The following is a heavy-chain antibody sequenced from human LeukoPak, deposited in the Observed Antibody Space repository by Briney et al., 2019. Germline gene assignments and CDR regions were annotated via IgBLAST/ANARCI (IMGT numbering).Heavy chain of an antibody. V-gene: IGHV3-9*03. CDR1: GFTFDDYA. CDR3: AKDIAYSPLQGSGCDS. D-gene: IGHD1-26*01. J-gene: IGHJ4*02. Sequence: PGGSLRLSCTASGFTFDDYAMHWVREAPGKGLEWVSGISWNSNSIVYADSVKGRFTISRDNAKNSLYLQMNSLGAGDMAFYYCAKDIAYSPLQGSGCDSWGQGTLVTVSS. CDR2: ISWNSNSI.